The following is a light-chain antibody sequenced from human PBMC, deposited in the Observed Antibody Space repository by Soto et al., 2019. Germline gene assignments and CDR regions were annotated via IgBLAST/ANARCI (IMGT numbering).Light chain of an antibody. V-gene: IGLV2-14*03. CDR3: CSYASSSTLVI. J-gene: IGLJ2*01. Sequence: QSALTQPASVSGSPGQSITISCTGTGSDVGGYNFVSWYQQHQGKAPKLMIYDVNIRPSGVSNRFSGSKSGNTASLTISGLQAEDEADYYCCSYASSSTLVIFGGGTKLTVL. CDR2: DVN. CDR1: GSDVGGYNF.